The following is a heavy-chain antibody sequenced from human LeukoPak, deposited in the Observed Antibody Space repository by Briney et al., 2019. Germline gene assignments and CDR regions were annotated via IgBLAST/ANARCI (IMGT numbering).Heavy chain of an antibody. CDR2: IIPIFGTA. D-gene: IGHD6-13*01. CDR3: ARAAYSSSWYGSIRRYYYYYMDV. Sequence: SVKVSCKASGGTFSSYAISWVRQAPGQGLEWMGGIIPIFGTANYAQKFQGRVTITADKSTSTAYMELSSLRSDDTAVYYCARAAYSSSWYGSIRRYYYYYMDVWGKGTTVTVSS. CDR1: GGTFSSYA. J-gene: IGHJ6*03. V-gene: IGHV1-69*06.